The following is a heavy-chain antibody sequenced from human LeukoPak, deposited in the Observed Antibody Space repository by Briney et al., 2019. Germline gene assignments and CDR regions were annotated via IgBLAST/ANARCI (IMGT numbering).Heavy chain of an antibody. CDR1: GYTFTGYY. CDR3: AGPLFGRGIVGTTTWDN. Sequence: GASVKVSCKASGYTFTGYYMHWVRQAPGQGLEWMGWINPNSGGTNYAQKFQGRVTMTRDTSISTAYMELSRLRSDDTAVYYCAGPLFGRGIVGTTTWDNWGQGTLVTVSS. J-gene: IGHJ4*02. CDR2: INPNSGGT. D-gene: IGHD1-26*01. V-gene: IGHV1-2*02.